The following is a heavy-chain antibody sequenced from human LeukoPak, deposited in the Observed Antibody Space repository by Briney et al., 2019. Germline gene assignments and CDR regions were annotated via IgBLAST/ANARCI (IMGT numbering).Heavy chain of an antibody. V-gene: IGHV4-38-2*02. Sequence: SETLSLTCSVSGYSISSDYYWGWIRQPPGKGLEWIGSIYHSGNIYYNPSLKSRVTILIDTSKNQFSLKLNSVTAADTAVYYCARAGYSNGLDYWGQGTLVTVSS. CDR2: IYHSGNI. D-gene: IGHD6-19*01. CDR1: GYSISSDYY. J-gene: IGHJ4*02. CDR3: ARAGYSNGLDY.